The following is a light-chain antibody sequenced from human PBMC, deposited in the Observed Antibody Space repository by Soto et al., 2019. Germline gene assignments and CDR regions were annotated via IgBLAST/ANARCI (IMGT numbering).Light chain of an antibody. V-gene: IGKV1-5*01. CDR1: QSITNW. CDR2: GAS. Sequence: DIQMTQSPSTLSASVGDRVTITCRASQSITNWLAWYQQKPGKAPKLLIYGASSLESGVPSRFSGSGSGTEFTLTIGGLQPDDFATYYCQHYNAFPWPFGQGTKVEI. J-gene: IGKJ1*01. CDR3: QHYNAFPWP.